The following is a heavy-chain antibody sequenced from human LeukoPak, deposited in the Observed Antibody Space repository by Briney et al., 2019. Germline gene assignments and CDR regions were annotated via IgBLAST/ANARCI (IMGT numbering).Heavy chain of an antibody. CDR3: AKGSGGSRPYYFDH. Sequence: GGSLKLSWAPPELAFTSKFMTGVRQAPGRGLKWFSAITGYSDDTYYADSVKGRFIISRDNSKNTLYLQLNSLRAEDTAVYYCAKGSGGSRPYYFDHWGQGTLVTVSS. CDR2: ITGYSDDT. V-gene: IGHV3-23*01. CDR1: ELAFTSKF. J-gene: IGHJ4*02. D-gene: IGHD6-13*01.